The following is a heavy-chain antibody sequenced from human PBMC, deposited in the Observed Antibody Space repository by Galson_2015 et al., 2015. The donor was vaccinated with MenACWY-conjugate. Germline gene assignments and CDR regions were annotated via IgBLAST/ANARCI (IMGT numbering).Heavy chain of an antibody. Sequence: SLRLSCAASGFTFRSYAMHWVRQAPGKGLEWVAVIWHDGSKTFYADSVKGRFTISRDNSKNTAYLRMNSLRADDTAKYYCFAINSGIDYWGQGTLVTVSS. CDR1: GFTFRSYA. D-gene: IGHD1-26*01. CDR3: FAINSGIDY. CDR2: IWHDGSKT. J-gene: IGHJ4*02. V-gene: IGHV3-33*01.